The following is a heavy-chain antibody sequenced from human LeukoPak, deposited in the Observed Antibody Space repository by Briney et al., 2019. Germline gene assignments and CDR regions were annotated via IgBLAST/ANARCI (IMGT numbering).Heavy chain of an antibody. V-gene: IGHV4-39*02. D-gene: IGHD3-16*02. CDR2: IYYSGST. CDR1: GGSISSVSYY. CDR3: ARDRPYYPPYDYVWGSYRRNFDY. J-gene: IGHJ4*02. Sequence: SETLSLTCTVSGGSISSVSYYWGWIRQPPGKGLEWIGTIYYSGSTYYNPSLKSRVTISVDTSKNHFSLKLSSVTAADTAVYYCARDRPYYPPYDYVWGSYRRNFDYWGQGTLVTVSS.